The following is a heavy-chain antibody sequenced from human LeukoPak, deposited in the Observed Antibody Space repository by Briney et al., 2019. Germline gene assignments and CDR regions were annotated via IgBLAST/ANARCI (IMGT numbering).Heavy chain of an antibody. V-gene: IGHV1-69*04. D-gene: IGHD2-15*01. J-gene: IGHJ5*02. CDR3: AASQGLSRSGAGWFDP. CDR1: GGTFSSYA. Sequence: ASVKVSCKASGGTFSSYAISWVRQAPGQGLGWMGRIIPILGIANYAQKFQGRVTITADESTSTAYMELSSLRSEDTAVYYCAASQGLSRSGAGWFDPWGQGTLVTVSS. CDR2: IIPILGIA.